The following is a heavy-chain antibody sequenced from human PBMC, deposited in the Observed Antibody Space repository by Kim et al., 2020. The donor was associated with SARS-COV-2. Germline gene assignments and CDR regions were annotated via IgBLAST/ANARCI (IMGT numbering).Heavy chain of an antibody. CDR2: IKQDGSEK. CDR3: ARSNTYYDFWSGYLYFDY. V-gene: IGHV3-7*01. CDR1: GYTFSSYW. D-gene: IGHD3-3*01. Sequence: GGSLRLSCAASGYTFSSYWMSWVRQAPGKGLEWVANIKQDGSEKYYVDSVKGRFTISRDNAKNSLYLQMNSLRAEDTAVYYCARSNTYYDFWSGYLYFDYRGQGTLVTVPS. J-gene: IGHJ4*02.